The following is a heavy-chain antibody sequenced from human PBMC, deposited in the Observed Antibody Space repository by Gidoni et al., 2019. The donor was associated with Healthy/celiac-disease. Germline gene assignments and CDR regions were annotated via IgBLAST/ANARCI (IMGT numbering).Heavy chain of an antibody. CDR1: GFPVSSNY. Sequence: EVQLVESGGGLVQPGGSLRLSCAASGFPVSSNYMSWVRQAPGKGREWVAVIYSGGSTYYADSVKGRFTISRDNSKNTLYLQMNSLRAEDTAVYYCATGYYDILTGHLDAFDIWGQGTMVTVSS. V-gene: IGHV3-66*01. CDR2: IYSGGST. J-gene: IGHJ3*02. CDR3: ATGYYDILTGHLDAFDI. D-gene: IGHD3-9*01.